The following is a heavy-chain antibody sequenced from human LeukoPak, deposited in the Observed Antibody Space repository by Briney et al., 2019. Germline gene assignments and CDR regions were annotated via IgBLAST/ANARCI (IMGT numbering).Heavy chain of an antibody. CDR2: MNQDGSEK. CDR1: GLAFGSYW. J-gene: IGHJ4*02. D-gene: IGHD1-1*01. Sequence: GGSLRLSCAASGLAFGSYWMNWVRQAPGKGLEWVANMNQDGSEKNYVDSVKGRFTISRDNTKNSLFLQMDSLRAEDTAFYYCARGNDSPYDLTFDYWGQETLVTVSS. CDR3: ARGNDSPYDLTFDY. V-gene: IGHV3-7*03.